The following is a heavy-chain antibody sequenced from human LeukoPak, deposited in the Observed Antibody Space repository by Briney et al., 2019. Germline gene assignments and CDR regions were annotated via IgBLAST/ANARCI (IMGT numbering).Heavy chain of an antibody. CDR3: ARGCIVVVPAAVNRAHNWFDP. Sequence: GASVKVSCEASGYTFTSYYMHWVRQAPGQGLEWMGIINPSGGSTSYAQKFQGRVTMTRDTSTSTVYMELSSLRSEDTAVYYCARGCIVVVPAAVNRAHNWFDPWGQGTLVTVSS. D-gene: IGHD2-2*01. J-gene: IGHJ5*02. V-gene: IGHV1-46*01. CDR1: GYTFTSYY. CDR2: INPSGGST.